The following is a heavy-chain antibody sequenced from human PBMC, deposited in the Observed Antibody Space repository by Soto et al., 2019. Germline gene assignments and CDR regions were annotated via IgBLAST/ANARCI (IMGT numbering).Heavy chain of an antibody. V-gene: IGHV5-51*01. Sequence: GESLKISCKGSGYSFTSYWIGWVRQMPGKGLEWMGIIYPGDSDTRYSPSFQGQVTISADKSISTAYLQWNSLKASDTAMYYCARYYYDSSGYLDAFDIWGQGTMVTVSS. CDR3: ARYYYDSSGYLDAFDI. CDR2: IYPGDSDT. D-gene: IGHD3-22*01. J-gene: IGHJ3*02. CDR1: GYSFTSYW.